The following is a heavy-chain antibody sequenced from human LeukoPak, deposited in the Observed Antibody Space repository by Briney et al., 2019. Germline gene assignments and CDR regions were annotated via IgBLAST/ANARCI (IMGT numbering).Heavy chain of an antibody. Sequence: GGSLRLSCAASGFTFSSYAMSWVRQAPGKGLEWVSTITDTGANTYYAASVKGRFTISRDNSKNTLFLQTNSLRADATALHPCPKDGSYAPGDMHLWGKGTPVTVSS. D-gene: IGHD5-18*01. CDR1: GFTFSSYA. V-gene: IGHV3-23*01. CDR2: ITDTGANT. CDR3: PKDGSYAPGDMHL. J-gene: IGHJ6*03.